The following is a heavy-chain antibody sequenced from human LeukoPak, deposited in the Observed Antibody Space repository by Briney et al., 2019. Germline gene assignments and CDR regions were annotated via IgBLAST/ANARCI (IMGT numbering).Heavy chain of an antibody. D-gene: IGHD5-18*01. Sequence: SETLSLTCTVSGGSISSYYWSWIRQPPGKGLEWIGYIYYSGSTNYNPSLKSRVTISVDTSKNQSSLKLSSVTAADTAVYYCARDADTATIIYWYFDVWGRGTLVTVSS. CDR1: GGSISSYY. CDR2: IYYSGST. CDR3: ARDADTATIIYWYFDV. V-gene: IGHV4-59*01. J-gene: IGHJ2*01.